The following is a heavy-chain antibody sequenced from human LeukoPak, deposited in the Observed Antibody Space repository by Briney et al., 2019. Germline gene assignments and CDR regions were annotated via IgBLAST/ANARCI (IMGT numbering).Heavy chain of an antibody. V-gene: IGHV1-69*13. D-gene: IGHD3-10*01. Sequence: ASVKVSCKASGGTFSSYAIGWVRQAPGQGLEWMGGIIPIFGTANYAQKFQGRVTITADESTSTAYMELSSLRSEDTAVYYCARDPMVRGVMAWYFDFWGRGTLVTVSS. CDR1: GGTFSSYA. CDR3: ARDPMVRGVMAWYFDF. CDR2: IIPIFGTA. J-gene: IGHJ2*01.